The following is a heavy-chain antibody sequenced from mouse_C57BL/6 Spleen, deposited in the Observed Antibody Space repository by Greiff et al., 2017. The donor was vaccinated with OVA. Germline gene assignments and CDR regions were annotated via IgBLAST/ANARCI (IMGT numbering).Heavy chain of an antibody. CDR3: ARYDSLHAMDY. CDR1: GYTFTSYW. CDR2: IHPNSGST. D-gene: IGHD2-4*01. J-gene: IGHJ4*01. V-gene: IGHV1-64*01. Sequence: QVQLKQPGAELVKPGASVKLSCKASGYTFTSYWMHWVKQRPGQGLEWIGMIHPNSGSTNYNEKFKSKATLTVDKSSSTAYMQLSSLTSEDSAVYYCARYDSLHAMDYWGQGTSVTVSS.